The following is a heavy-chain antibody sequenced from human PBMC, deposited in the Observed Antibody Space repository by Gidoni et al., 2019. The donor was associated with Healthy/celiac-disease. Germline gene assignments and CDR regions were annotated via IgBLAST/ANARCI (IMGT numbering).Heavy chain of an antibody. Sequence: EVQLVASGGGLVQPGGSLRPSCSASGFPLSSYAMHWVRQAPGKGLEYVSAISSNGGSTYYADSVKGRFTISRDNSKNTLYLQMSSLRAEDTAVYYCVNLGYCSSTSCLRPFDYWGQGTLVTVSS. V-gene: IGHV3-64D*06. CDR2: ISSNGGST. D-gene: IGHD2-2*01. CDR1: GFPLSSYA. J-gene: IGHJ4*02. CDR3: VNLGYCSSTSCLRPFDY.